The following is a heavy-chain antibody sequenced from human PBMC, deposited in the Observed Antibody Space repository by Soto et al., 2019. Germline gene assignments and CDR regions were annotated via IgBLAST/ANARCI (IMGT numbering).Heavy chain of an antibody. CDR1: GYTFTSYG. CDR3: ARDAAAGLNDY. D-gene: IGHD6-13*01. V-gene: IGHV1-18*01. J-gene: IGHJ4*02. Sequence: ASVKVSCKASGYTFTSYGISWVRPAPGQGLEWMGWISAYNGNTKYVQKFQGRVTMTTDTSTSTAYMELRSLRSDDTAVYYCARDAAAGLNDYWGQGTLVTVSS. CDR2: ISAYNGNT.